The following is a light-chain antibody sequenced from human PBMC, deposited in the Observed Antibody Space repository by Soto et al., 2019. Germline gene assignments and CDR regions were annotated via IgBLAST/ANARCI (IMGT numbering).Light chain of an antibody. CDR3: QQRSNRPPGIT. V-gene: IGKV3-15*01. J-gene: IGKJ5*01. CDR2: GAS. Sequence: EIVMTQSPATLSVSPGERATLSCRASQSVSNYLAWYQQKPGQAPRLLIYGASTRATGIPARFSGGGSETDFTLTISSLQSEDFAVYYCQQRSNRPPGITFGQGTRLEIK. CDR1: QSVSNY.